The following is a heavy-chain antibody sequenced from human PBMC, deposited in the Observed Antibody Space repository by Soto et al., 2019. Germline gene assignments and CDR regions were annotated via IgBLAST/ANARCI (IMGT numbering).Heavy chain of an antibody. D-gene: IGHD4-17*01. J-gene: IGHJ4*02. CDR1: GGSFSGYY. CDR2: INHSGST. V-gene: IGHV4-34*01. CDR3: ARADYGDAIYYFDY. Sequence: SETLSLTCAVYGGSFSGYYWSWIRQPPGKGLEWIGEINHSGSTNYNPSLKSRVTISVDTSKNQFSLKLSSVTAADTAVYYCARADYGDAIYYFDYWGQGTLVTVSS.